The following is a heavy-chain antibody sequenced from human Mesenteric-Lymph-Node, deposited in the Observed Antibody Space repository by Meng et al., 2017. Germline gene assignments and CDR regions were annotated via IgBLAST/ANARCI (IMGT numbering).Heavy chain of an antibody. V-gene: IGHV4-38-2*02. CDR3: ARGGGYSYGTRYFFDY. CDR2: IYHSGST. J-gene: IGHJ4*02. CDR1: GYSISSGYY. Sequence: GSLRLSCTVSGYSISSGYYWGWIRQPPGKGLEWIGSIYHSGSTYYNPSLKSRVTISVDTSKNQFSLKLSSVTAADTAVYYCARGGGYSYGTRYFFDYWGQGMLVTVSS. D-gene: IGHD5-18*01.